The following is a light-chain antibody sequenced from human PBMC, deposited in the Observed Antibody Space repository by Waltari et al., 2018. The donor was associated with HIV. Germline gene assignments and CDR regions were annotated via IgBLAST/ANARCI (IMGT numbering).Light chain of an antibody. CDR1: RTNIGSNF. J-gene: IGLJ3*02. Sequence: QSVLTQPPSASGTPGQRVTISCSGGRTNIGSNFVYWYHQLPGTAPKLLISKTNQRPSGVPDRFAGSKSGSSASLTISGLRSEDEADYYCAAWDNRLSAWVFGGGTKVTVL. CDR3: AAWDNRLSAWV. V-gene: IGLV1-47*01. CDR2: KTN.